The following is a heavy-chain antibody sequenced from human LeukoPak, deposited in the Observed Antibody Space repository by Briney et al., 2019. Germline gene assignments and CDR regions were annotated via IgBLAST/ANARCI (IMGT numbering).Heavy chain of an antibody. V-gene: IGHV3-23*01. Sequence: GGSLRLSCAASGFTFSSCAMTWVRQVPGKGLEWVSAISGTGGSTHYTDSVKGRFTISRDNSKNTLYLQMNSLRAEDTAVYYCAKELQPLANWGQGTLVTVSS. D-gene: IGHD1-1*01. CDR1: GFTFSSCA. J-gene: IGHJ4*02. CDR3: AKELQPLAN. CDR2: ISGTGGST.